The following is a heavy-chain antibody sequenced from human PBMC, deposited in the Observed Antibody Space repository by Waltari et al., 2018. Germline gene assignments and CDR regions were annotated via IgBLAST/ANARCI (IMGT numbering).Heavy chain of an antibody. CDR2: ISYDGSNK. V-gene: IGHV3-30*01. CDR1: GFAFSSYA. Sequence: QVQLVESGGGLVQPGRSLRLSCAASGFAFSSYAMHWVLQAPGKGLEWVAVISYDGSNKYYADSVKGRFTISRDNSKNTLYLQMNSLRAEDTAVYYCARDYYGSGSYYNGGVYYGMDVWGQGTTVIVSS. CDR3: ARDYYGSGSYYNGGVYYGMDV. D-gene: IGHD3-10*01. J-gene: IGHJ6*02.